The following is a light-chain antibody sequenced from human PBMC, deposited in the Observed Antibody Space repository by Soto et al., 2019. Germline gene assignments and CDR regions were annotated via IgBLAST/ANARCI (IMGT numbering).Light chain of an antibody. CDR3: QQYGT. V-gene: IGKV1-27*01. J-gene: IGKJ1*01. Sequence: DIQMTQSPSSLSASVGDRVTITCRASQGIANYLAWYQHKPGKVPNLLIYAASTLQSGVPSRFSGGGSGTDFTLTISSLQPEDVATYYCQQYGTFGQGTKVDIK. CDR1: QGIANY. CDR2: AAS.